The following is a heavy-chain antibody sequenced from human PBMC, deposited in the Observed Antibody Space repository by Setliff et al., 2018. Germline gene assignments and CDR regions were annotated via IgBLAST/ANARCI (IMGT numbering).Heavy chain of an antibody. CDR3: AIGVLQFDD. Sequence: SVKVSCKASGGTFSSYAISWVRQAPGQGLEWMGGIIPIFGTANYAQKFQGRVTMTEDTSTDIAYMELSSLKSEDTAVYYCAIGVLQFDDWGQGTLVTVSS. CDR1: GGTFSSYA. V-gene: IGHV1-69*06. J-gene: IGHJ4*02. CDR2: IIPIFGTA.